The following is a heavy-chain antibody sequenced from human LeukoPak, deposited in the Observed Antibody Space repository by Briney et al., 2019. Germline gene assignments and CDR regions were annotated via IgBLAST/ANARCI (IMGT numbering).Heavy chain of an antibody. Sequence: PGGSLRLSCAASGFSFSSYWMHWVRQAPGKGLEWVSAISGSGGSTYYADSVKGRFTISRDNSKNTLYLQMNSLRAEDTAVYYCAKDGGGSNGGFDYWGQGTLVTVSS. D-gene: IGHD1-26*01. CDR1: GFSFSSYW. J-gene: IGHJ4*02. CDR3: AKDGGGSNGGFDY. V-gene: IGHV3-23*01. CDR2: ISGSGGST.